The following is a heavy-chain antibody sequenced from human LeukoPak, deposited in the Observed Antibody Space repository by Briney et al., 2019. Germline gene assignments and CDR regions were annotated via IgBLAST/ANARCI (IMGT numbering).Heavy chain of an antibody. Sequence: ASVKVSCKASGYTFTGYYMHWVRQAPGQGLEWMGWINPDSGGTNNAQKFQGRVTMTRDTSISTAYMELSRLRSEDTAVYYCAHRIRYDSSGYYWRYYFDYWGQGTLVTVSS. D-gene: IGHD3-22*01. V-gene: IGHV1-2*02. J-gene: IGHJ4*02. CDR1: GYTFTGYY. CDR3: AHRIRYDSSGYYWRYYFDY. CDR2: INPDSGGT.